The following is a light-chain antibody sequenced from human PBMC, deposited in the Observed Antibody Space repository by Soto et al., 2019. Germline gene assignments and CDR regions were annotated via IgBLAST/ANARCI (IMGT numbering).Light chain of an antibody. Sequence: QPMLTQSPSASASLGASVKLTCTLSSGHSSYAIAWHQQQPEKGPRYLMKLNSDGSHSKGDGIPDRFSGSSSGAERYLTISSLQSEDEADYYCQTWGTGIAVFGGGTKLTVL. CDR3: QTWGTGIAV. J-gene: IGLJ2*01. CDR1: SGHSSYA. CDR2: LNSDGSH. V-gene: IGLV4-69*01.